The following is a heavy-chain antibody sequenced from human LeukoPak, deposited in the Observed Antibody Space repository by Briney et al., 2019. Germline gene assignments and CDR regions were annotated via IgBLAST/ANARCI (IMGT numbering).Heavy chain of an antibody. J-gene: IGHJ4*02. D-gene: IGHD3-22*01. Sequence: PGGTLRLSCAASGFTFSSYGMSWVRQAPGKGLEWVSAISGSGGSTNYADSVKGRFTISRDNAKNTLYLQMNSLRAEDTAVYYCARTDYYDSSGYYFYWGQGTLVTVSS. CDR2: ISGSGGST. V-gene: IGHV3-23*01. CDR3: ARTDYYDSSGYYFY. CDR1: GFTFSSYG.